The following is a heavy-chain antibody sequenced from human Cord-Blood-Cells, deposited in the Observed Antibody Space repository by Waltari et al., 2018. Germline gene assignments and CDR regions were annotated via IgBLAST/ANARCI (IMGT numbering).Heavy chain of an antibody. Sequence: QVQLQESGPGLVKPSQTLSLTCTVSGGSISSGGYYWSWIRQHPGKGLEWIGYIYYSGSTYYNPSLKSRVTISVDTSKNQFSLKLSSVTAADTAVYYCARVVNWGKTTNWYFDLWGQGTLVTVSS. J-gene: IGHJ2*01. CDR2: IYYSGST. CDR3: ARVVNWGKTTNWYFDL. CDR1: GGSISSGGYY. V-gene: IGHV4-31*03. D-gene: IGHD7-27*01.